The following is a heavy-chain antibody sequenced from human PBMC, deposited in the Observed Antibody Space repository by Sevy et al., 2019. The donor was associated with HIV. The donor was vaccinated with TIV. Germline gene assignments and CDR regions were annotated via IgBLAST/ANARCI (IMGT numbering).Heavy chain of an antibody. V-gene: IGHV3-7*03. CDR3: AKGFCSGGSCPRDYYYYGMDV. CDR2: MKQDGSEE. Sequence: GGSLRLSCAASGFSFSIYWMSWVRQAPGKGLEWVATMKQDGSEEDYVDSVKGRFTISRDNAKNSLYLQMNSLRADDTAVYYCAKGFCSGGSCPRDYYYYGMDVWGQGTTVTVSS. D-gene: IGHD2-15*01. CDR1: GFSFSIYW. J-gene: IGHJ6*02.